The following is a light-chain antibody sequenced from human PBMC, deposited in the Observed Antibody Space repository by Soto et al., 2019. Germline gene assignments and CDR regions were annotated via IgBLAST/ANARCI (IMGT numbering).Light chain of an antibody. CDR2: DAS. J-gene: IGKJ5*01. CDR3: QQYDNLPIT. CDR1: QDISNY. Sequence: DIQMTQSPSSLSAYVGDRVTITCQASQDISNYLNWYQQKPGKAPKLLIYDASNLETGVPSRFSGSGSGTEFTFTISSLQPEDIGTYYCQQYDNLPITFGQGTRLENK. V-gene: IGKV1-33*01.